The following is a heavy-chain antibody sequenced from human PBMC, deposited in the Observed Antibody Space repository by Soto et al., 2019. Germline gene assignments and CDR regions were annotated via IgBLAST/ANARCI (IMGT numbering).Heavy chain of an antibody. D-gene: IGHD2-21*02. J-gene: IGHJ4*02. V-gene: IGHV3-33*06. CDR3: VKDYCGGDCYSNPYFDY. Sequence: QVQLVESGGGVVQPGRSLRLSCAASGFTFSTYGIHWVRQAPGKGLEWLAVIWYDGSKKYYADSVQGRFTISRDNSKNTGYLQMNRLRAEDTAVYYCVKDYCGGDCYSNPYFDYWGQGTLVTVSS. CDR2: IWYDGSKK. CDR1: GFTFSTYG.